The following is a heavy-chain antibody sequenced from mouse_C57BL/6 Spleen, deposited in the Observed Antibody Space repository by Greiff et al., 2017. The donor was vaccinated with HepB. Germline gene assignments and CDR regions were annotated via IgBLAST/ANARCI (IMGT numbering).Heavy chain of an antibody. CDR2: INPNNGGT. D-gene: IGHD2-1*01. V-gene: IGHV1-22*01. CDR1: GYTFTDYN. J-gene: IGHJ4*01. Sequence: EVQLVESGPELVKPGASVKMSCKASGYTFTDYNMHWVKQSHGKSLEWIGYINPNNGGTSYNQKFKGKATLTVNKSSSTAYMELRSLTSEDSAVYYCARPIYYGNYAYAMDYWGQGTSVTVSS. CDR3: ARPIYYGNYAYAMDY.